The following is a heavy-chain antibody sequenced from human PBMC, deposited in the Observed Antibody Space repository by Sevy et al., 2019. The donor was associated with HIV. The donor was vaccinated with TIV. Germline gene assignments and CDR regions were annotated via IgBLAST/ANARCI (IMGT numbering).Heavy chain of an antibody. D-gene: IGHD5-12*01. CDR1: GFTFSDYW. Sequence: GGSLRLSCVASGFTFSDYWLSWVRQAPGKGLEWVAFITRNSYEAYGGTTDYGASVKGRFIISRDDSKSIAYLQMNSLKIEDTAVYYCTRGLATADTPEYYFDYWGQGTLVTVSS. CDR2: ITRNSYEAYGGTT. J-gene: IGHJ4*02. CDR3: TRGLATADTPEYYFDY. V-gene: IGHV3-49*04.